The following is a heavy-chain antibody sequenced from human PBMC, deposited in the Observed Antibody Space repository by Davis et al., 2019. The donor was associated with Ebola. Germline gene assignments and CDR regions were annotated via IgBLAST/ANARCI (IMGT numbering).Heavy chain of an antibody. J-gene: IGHJ5*02. Sequence: HTGGSLRLSCAASGFTFSDYYMSWIRQAPGKGLVWVSRINSDGSSTSYADSVKGRFTISRDNAKNTLYLQMNSLRAEDTAVYYCARVVVPAAVWFDPWGQGTLVTVSS. CDR2: INSDGSST. CDR3: ARVVVPAAVWFDP. D-gene: IGHD2-2*01. CDR1: GFTFSDYY. V-gene: IGHV3-74*01.